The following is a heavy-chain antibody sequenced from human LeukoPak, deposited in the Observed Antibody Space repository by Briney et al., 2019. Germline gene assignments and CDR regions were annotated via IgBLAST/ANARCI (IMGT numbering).Heavy chain of an antibody. Sequence: ASVKVSCKASGYTFTNYAMNWVRQAPGQGLEWMGWINPNSGGTNYAQKFQGRVTMTRDTSISTAYMELSRLRSDDTAVYYCARHGRYYDILTGYYNLGDYWGQGTLVAVSS. V-gene: IGHV1-2*02. CDR1: GYTFTNYA. CDR2: INPNSGGT. CDR3: ARHGRYYDILTGYYNLGDY. J-gene: IGHJ4*02. D-gene: IGHD3-9*01.